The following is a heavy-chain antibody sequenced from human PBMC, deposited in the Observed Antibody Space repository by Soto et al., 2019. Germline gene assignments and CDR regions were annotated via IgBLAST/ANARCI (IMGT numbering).Heavy chain of an antibody. CDR2: GFHGGTT. CDR3: ASDRRTFGVSFDR. D-gene: IGHD1-7*01. Sequence: QVQLQESGPGLVKPSETLSLTCAVFGASVSSRNWWSWGLQSPGGGREWMGEGFHGGTTNYNPSLKSRVTISVDKSRNQFSLHLYALAAADTAVYYGASDRRTFGVSFDRWGQGTLVTVSS. CDR1: GASVSSRNW. V-gene: IGHV4-4*02. J-gene: IGHJ5*02.